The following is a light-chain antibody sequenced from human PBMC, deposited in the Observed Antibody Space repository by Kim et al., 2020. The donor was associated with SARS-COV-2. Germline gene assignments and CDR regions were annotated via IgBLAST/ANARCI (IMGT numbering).Light chain of an antibody. V-gene: IGKV3-20*01. CDR2: GAS. CDR3: HQYGDSPDT. Sequence: WSPGERATLSCRASQSVGSNYLAWYQQKPGQAPRLVMYGASSRATDIPDRFSGSGSGTDFTLTINRLEPEDFAVYYCHQYGDSPDTFGQGTKLEI. J-gene: IGKJ2*01. CDR1: QSVGSNY.